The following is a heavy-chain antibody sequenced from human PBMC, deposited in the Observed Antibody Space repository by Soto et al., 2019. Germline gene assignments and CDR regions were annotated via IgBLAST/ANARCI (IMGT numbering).Heavy chain of an antibody. D-gene: IGHD3-10*01. Sequence: SVKVSCKASGYTFSSYAISWVRSAPGQGPEWMGGIIPIFGTANYAQKFQGRVTITADESTSTAYMELSSLRSEDTAVYYCARSSIGDPWFDPWGQGTRVTVSS. CDR3: ARSSIGDPWFDP. CDR2: IIPIFGTA. V-gene: IGHV1-69*01. CDR1: GYTFSSYA. J-gene: IGHJ5*02.